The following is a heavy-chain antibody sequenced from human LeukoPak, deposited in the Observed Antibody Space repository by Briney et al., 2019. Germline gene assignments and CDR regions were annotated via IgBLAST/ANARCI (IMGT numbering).Heavy chain of an antibody. V-gene: IGHV4-59*10. CDR3: ARFSSGSTLDY. CDR1: GFTFSDYY. Sequence: GSLRLSCAASGFTFSDYYMSWIRQAPGKGLEWVGRIYTSGSTNYNPSLKSRVTMSVDTSKNQFSLKLSSVTAADTAVYYCARFSSGSTLDYWGQGTLVTVSS. J-gene: IGHJ4*02. D-gene: IGHD5/OR15-5a*01. CDR2: IYTSGST.